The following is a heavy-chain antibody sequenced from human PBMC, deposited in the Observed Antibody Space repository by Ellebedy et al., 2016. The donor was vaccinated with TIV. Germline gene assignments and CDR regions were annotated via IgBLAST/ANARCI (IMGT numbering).Heavy chain of an antibody. J-gene: IGHJ4*02. CDR1: GFSLSNVIMS. Sequence: SGPTLVKPTETLTLTCTVSGFSLSNVIMSVSWIRQPPGKALEWLAHIFSNDEKSYSTSLKSRLTISKDTATSQVVLTMTNMDDVNTATYYCARTLRYCGGDCSHQFDFWGQGTLVTVSS. CDR2: IFSNDEK. D-gene: IGHD2-21*02. CDR3: ARTLRYCGGDCSHQFDF. V-gene: IGHV2-26*01.